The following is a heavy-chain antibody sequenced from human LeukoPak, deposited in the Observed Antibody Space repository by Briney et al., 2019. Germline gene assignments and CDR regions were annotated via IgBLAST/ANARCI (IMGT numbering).Heavy chain of an antibody. V-gene: IGHV4-39*01. CDR3: TRTPMTVAGAYYYSMDV. J-gene: IGHJ6*02. CDR1: GGSVSDSASY. CDR2: IYHTGST. Sequence: SETLSLTCTVSGGSVSDSASYWGWIRQPPGKGLEYIGNIYHTGSTYYNPSHKSRVITTVDTSKNQFTLKLSSVSAADTAVYYCTRTPMTVAGAYYYSMDVWGQGTTVTVPS. D-gene: IGHD6-19*01.